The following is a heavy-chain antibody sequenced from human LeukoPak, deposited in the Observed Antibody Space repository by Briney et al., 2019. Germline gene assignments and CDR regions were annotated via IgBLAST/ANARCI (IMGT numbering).Heavy chain of an antibody. Sequence: SETLSLTGTVSGGSISSGDYYWSWIRQPPGKGLEWIGYIYYSGSTYYNPSLKSRVTISVDTSKNQFSLKLSSVTAADTAVYYCATGTLTMVRGVRYYYYYMDVWGKGTTVTVSS. D-gene: IGHD3-10*01. CDR1: GGSISSGDYY. J-gene: IGHJ6*03. V-gene: IGHV4-30-4*08. CDR3: ATGTLTMVRGVRYYYYYMDV. CDR2: IYYSGST.